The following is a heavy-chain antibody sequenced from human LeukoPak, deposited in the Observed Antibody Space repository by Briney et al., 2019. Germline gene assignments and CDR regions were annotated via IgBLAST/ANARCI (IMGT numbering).Heavy chain of an antibody. Sequence: GGSLRLSCAASGFTFSGYYMSWIRQAPGKGLEWVSYISSSSSYTNYADSVKGRFTISRDNAKNSLYLQMNSLRAEDTAVYYCAREVGYSGYDDNYFDYWGQGTLVTVSS. J-gene: IGHJ4*02. V-gene: IGHV3-11*06. CDR2: ISSSSSYT. CDR1: GFTFSGYY. CDR3: AREVGYSGYDDNYFDY. D-gene: IGHD5-12*01.